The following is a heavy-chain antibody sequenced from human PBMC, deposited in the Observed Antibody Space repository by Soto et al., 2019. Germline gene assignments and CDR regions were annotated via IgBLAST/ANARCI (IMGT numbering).Heavy chain of an antibody. D-gene: IGHD1-1*01. J-gene: IGHJ4*02. CDR2: IYHSGST. CDR1: GYSISSGYY. V-gene: IGHV4-38-2*01. CDR3: ARVELERGIH. Sequence: SETLSLTCAVSGYSISSGYYWGWIRQPPGKGLEWIGSIYHSGSTYYNPSLKSRVTISVDTSKNQFSLKLSSVTAADTAVYYCARVELERGIHWGQGTLVTVSS.